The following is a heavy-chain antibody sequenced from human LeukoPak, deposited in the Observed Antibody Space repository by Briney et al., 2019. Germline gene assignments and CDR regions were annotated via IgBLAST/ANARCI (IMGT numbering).Heavy chain of an antibody. CDR1: GFTFSSYG. CDR2: IWYDGSNK. V-gene: IGHV3-33*01. J-gene: IGHJ4*02. D-gene: IGHD6-13*01. CDR3: ARAPRSIAAAVPADYFDY. Sequence: GGSLRLSCAASGFTFSSYGMHWVRQAPGKGLEWVAVIWYDGSNKYYADSVKGRFTISRDNSKNTLYLQMNSLRAEDTAVYYCARAPRSIAAAVPADYFDYWGQGPLVTVSS.